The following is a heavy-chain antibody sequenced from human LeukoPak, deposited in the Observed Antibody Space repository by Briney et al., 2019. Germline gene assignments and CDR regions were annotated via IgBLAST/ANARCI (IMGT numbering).Heavy chain of an antibody. CDR1: GYSFTSYW. CDR2: IYPGDSDT. V-gene: IGHV5-51*01. CDR3: ARLRGAPDSSGYYKY. J-gene: IGHJ4*02. D-gene: IGHD3-22*01. Sequence: GESLKISCKGSGYSFTSYWIGWVRQMPGKGLEWMGIIYPGDSDTRYSPSFRGQVTISADKSISTAYLQWSSLKASDTAMYYCARLRGAPDSSGYYKYWGQGTLVTVSS.